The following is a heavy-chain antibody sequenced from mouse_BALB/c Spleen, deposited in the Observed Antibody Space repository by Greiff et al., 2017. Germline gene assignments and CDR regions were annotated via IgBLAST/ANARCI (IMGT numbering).Heavy chain of an antibody. CDR3: ARGAYGSSDAMDY. V-gene: IGHV14-3*02. J-gene: IGHJ4*01. D-gene: IGHD1-1*01. Sequence: EVQLQQSGAALVKPGASVKLSCTASGFNIKDTYMHWVKPSPEQGLAWIGRIYPANGTTKYDPKFPGKATITADTSSHTAYLQLSSLTSEDTAVYYCARGAYGSSDAMDYWGQGTSVTVSS. CDR2: IYPANGTT. CDR1: GFNIKDTY.